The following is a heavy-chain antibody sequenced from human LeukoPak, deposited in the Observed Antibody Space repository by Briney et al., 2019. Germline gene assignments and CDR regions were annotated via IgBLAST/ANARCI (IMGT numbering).Heavy chain of an antibody. CDR3: AIHESSIPY. CDR2: ISAGSGST. CDR1: GLTFSNYA. Sequence: GGSLRLYCAASGLTFSNYAMTWVRQAPGNGQEWVSGISAGSGSTYYADSVKGRFTISRDNSKNTLYLQMSSLRAEDTAIYYCAIHESSIPYWGQGTLVTVSS. J-gene: IGHJ4*02. D-gene: IGHD1-26*01. V-gene: IGHV3-23*01.